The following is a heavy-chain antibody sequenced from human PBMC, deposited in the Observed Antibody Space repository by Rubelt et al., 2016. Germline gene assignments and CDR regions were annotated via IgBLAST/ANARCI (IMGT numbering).Heavy chain of an antibody. Sequence: QLQLQESGPGLVEPSETLSLTCAVYGGSFSGYYWSWIRQPPGKGLEWIGELNHSGSTNYNPSLKSRVTISVETSKNQFSLQLNSVTPEDTAVYYCARGSSSWGLTRYPYFDYWGQGTLVTVSS. CDR2: LNHSGST. V-gene: IGHV4-34*01. D-gene: IGHD6-13*01. J-gene: IGHJ4*02. CDR3: ARGSSSWGLTRYPYFDY. CDR1: GGSFSGYY.